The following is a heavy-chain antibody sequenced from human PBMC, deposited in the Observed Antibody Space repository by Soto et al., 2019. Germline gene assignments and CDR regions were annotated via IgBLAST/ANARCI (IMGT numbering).Heavy chain of an antibody. D-gene: IGHD3-10*01. J-gene: IGHJ5*02. V-gene: IGHV4-31*03. CDR3: VRDRYSSSGWFDP. CDR2: IYYSGST. CDR1: GGSISSGGYY. Sequence: SETLSLTCTVSGGSISSGGYYWSWIRQHPGKGLEWIGYIYYSGSTYYNPSLKSRVTISVDTSKNQFSLQLKSVTPEDTAVYYCVRDRYSSSGWFDPWGQGTPVTVSS.